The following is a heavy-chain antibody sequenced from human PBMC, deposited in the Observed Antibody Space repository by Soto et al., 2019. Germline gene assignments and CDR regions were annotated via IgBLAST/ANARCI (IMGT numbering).Heavy chain of an antibody. V-gene: IGHV1-58*01. J-gene: IGHJ4*02. CDR2: IVVGSGNT. CDR3: AALSADSGSFDY. CDR1: GFTFTISV. D-gene: IGHD1-26*01. Sequence: SVKVSCTASGFTFTISVVPGVRQARGQRLEWIGWIVVGSGNTNYAQKFQERVTITRDMSTSTAYMELSSLRSEDTAVYYCAALSADSGSFDYWGQGTLVTVSS.